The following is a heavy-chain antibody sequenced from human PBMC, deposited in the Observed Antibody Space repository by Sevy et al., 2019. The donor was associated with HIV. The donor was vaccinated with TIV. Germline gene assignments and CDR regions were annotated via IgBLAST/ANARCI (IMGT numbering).Heavy chain of an antibody. D-gene: IGHD1-26*01. CDR3: AKDPSLRVVAAT. Sequence: GGSLRLSCAASGFTFGHYGMHWVRQAPGKGLEWVALVSYAGNKKYYAGSVKGRFIISRDSSENTLYLQMNSLRVEDSAVYYCAKDPSLRVVAATWGQGTLVTVSS. CDR1: GFTFGHYG. J-gene: IGHJ5*02. CDR2: VSYAGNKK. V-gene: IGHV3-30*18.